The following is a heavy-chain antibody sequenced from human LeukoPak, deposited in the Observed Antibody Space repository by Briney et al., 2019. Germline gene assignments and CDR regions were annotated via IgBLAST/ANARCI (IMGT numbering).Heavy chain of an antibody. CDR3: ARGGTTFYAFDI. CDR2: IYHSGST. V-gene: IGHV4-38-2*02. Sequence: SETLSLTCTVSGYSISSGYYWGWIRQPPGKGLEWIGSIYHSGSTYYNPSLKSRVTISVDTSKSQFSLKLSSVTAADTAVYYCARGGTTFYAFDIWGQGTMVTVSS. J-gene: IGHJ3*02. CDR1: GYSISSGYY. D-gene: IGHD2/OR15-2a*01.